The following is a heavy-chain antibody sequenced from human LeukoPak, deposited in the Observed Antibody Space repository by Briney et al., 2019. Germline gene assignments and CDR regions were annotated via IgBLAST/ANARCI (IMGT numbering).Heavy chain of an antibody. V-gene: IGHV3-23*01. D-gene: IGHD3-16*02. CDR3: ARWEFGGVIVIGPDDAFDI. CDR1: GFTFSSYA. Sequence: TGGSLRLSCAASGFTFSSYAMSWVRQAPGKGLEWVSAISGSGGSTYYADSVKGRFTISRDNSKNTLYLQMNSLRAEDTAVYYCARWEFGGVIVIGPDDAFDIWGQGTMVTVSS. CDR2: ISGSGGST. J-gene: IGHJ3*02.